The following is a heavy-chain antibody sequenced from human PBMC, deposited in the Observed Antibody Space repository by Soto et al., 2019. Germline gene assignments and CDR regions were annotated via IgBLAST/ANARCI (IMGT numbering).Heavy chain of an antibody. CDR3: ARPKCSGGSCYNSPYYYYGMDV. J-gene: IGHJ6*02. Sequence: PGESLKISCNGSGYSFTSYWIGWVRQMPGKGLEWMGIIYPGDSDTRYSPSFQGQVTISADKSISTAYLQWSSLKASDTAMYYCARPKCSGGSCYNSPYYYYGMDVWGQGTTVTVSS. CDR1: GYSFTSYW. CDR2: IYPGDSDT. D-gene: IGHD2-15*01. V-gene: IGHV5-51*01.